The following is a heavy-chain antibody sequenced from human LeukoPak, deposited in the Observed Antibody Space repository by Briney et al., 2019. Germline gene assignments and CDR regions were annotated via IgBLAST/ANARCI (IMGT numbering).Heavy chain of an antibody. CDR1: GGSVSSGSYY. Sequence: PSETLFLTCTVSGGSVSSGSYYWSWIRQPPGKGLEWVGYIYYSGSTNYNPSLKSRVTVSVDTSQNQFSLKLSSVTAADTAVYYCARGVEYSYGYPYFDYWGQGTLVTVSS. V-gene: IGHV4-61*01. CDR3: ARGVEYSYGYPYFDY. D-gene: IGHD5-18*01. J-gene: IGHJ4*02. CDR2: IYYSGST.